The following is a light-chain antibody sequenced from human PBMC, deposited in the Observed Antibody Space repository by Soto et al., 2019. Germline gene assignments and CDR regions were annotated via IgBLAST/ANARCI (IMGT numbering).Light chain of an antibody. J-gene: IGLJ1*01. CDR2: DXX. CDR1: SSDVGGYNY. CDR3: SSYTSSSTLYV. V-gene: IGLV2-14*01. Sequence: QSVLTQPASVSGSPGQSITISCTGTSSDVGGYNYVSWYQQHPGKAPKLMIYDXXXRXXXXXXXXXXSKSGNTASLTISGXQAXXXADYYCSSYTSSSTLYVFGTGTKVTVL.